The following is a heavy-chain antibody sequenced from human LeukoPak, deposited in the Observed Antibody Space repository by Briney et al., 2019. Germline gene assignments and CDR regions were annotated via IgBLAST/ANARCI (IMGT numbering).Heavy chain of an antibody. V-gene: IGHV3-7*01. Sequence: GGSLRLSCAASGFTFSSYWMSWVRQAPGKGLEWVANIKQDGSEKYYVDSVKGRFTISRDNAKNSLYLQMNSLRAEDTAVYYCARAFIVVVPAAIAIWSDPWGQGTLVTVSS. CDR1: GFTFSSYW. CDR3: ARAFIVVVPAAIAIWSDP. CDR2: IKQDGSEK. D-gene: IGHD2-2*01. J-gene: IGHJ5*02.